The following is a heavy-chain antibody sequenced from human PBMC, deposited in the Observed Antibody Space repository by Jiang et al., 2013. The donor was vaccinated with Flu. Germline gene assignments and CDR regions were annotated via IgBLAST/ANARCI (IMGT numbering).Heavy chain of an antibody. CDR1: GYTFNTYW. V-gene: IGHV5-51*01. D-gene: IGHD2-2*01. Sequence: EVEKGPGESLEESPGKGSGYTFNTYWIGWVRQMPGKGLELMGIIYPYDSDIRYSPSFQGQVTISADKSISTAYLQWTSLKASDTAIYYCARRHYCGSTSCYGEYYFDYWGQGTLVTVSS. CDR2: IYPYDSDI. J-gene: IGHJ4*02. CDR3: ARRHYCGSTSCYGEYYFDY.